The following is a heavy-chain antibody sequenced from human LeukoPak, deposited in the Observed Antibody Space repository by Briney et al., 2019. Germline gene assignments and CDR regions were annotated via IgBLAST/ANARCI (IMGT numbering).Heavy chain of an antibody. CDR2: INPNSGGT. J-gene: IGHJ2*01. CDR3: ARIWVGQGYWYFDL. Sequence: ASVKVSCKASGYTFTGYYMHWVRQAPGQGLEWMGRINPNSGGTNYAQKLQGRVTMTRDTSFRTASMELSRLRSDDTAVYYCARIWVGQGYWYFDLWGRGTLVTVSS. D-gene: IGHD7-27*01. V-gene: IGHV1-2*06. CDR1: GYTFTGYY.